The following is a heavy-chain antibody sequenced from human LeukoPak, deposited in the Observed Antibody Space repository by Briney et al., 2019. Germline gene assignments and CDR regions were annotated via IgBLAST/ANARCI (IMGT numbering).Heavy chain of an antibody. CDR1: GGSFSGYY. V-gene: IGHV4-34*01. CDR3: ARLGGGSGYYYFDY. CDR2: INHSGST. J-gene: IGHJ4*02. D-gene: IGHD3-22*01. Sequence: PSETLSLTCAVYGGSFSGYYWSWIRQPPGKGLEWIGEINHSGSTNYNPSLKSRVTTSVDTSKNQFSLKLSSVTAADTAVYYCARLGGGSGYYYFDYWGQGTLVTVSS.